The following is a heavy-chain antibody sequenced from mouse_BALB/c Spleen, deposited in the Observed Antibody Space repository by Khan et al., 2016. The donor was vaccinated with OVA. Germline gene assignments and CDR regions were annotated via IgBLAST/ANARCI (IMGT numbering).Heavy chain of an antibody. D-gene: IGHD2-4*01. CDR1: GFTFSSFG. J-gene: IGHJ4*01. V-gene: IGHV5-17*02. Sequence: EVELVESGGGLVQPGGSRKLSCAASGFTFSSFGMDWVRQAPETGLEWVAYISSGSSTIYYADTVKGRFTISRDNPKNTLFLQMTSLRSEDTAMYDWARWGITTGYAMDCWGKGTSVTVSS. CDR2: ISSGSSTI. CDR3: ARWGITTGYAMDC.